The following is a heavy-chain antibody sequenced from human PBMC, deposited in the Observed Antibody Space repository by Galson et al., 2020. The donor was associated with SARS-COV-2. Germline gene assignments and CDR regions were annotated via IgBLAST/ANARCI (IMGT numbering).Heavy chain of an antibody. CDR2: ISSSGSYT. CDR3: ARNGSDCSGGICYGAEYFQY. CDR1: GFTFSDYY. Sequence: AGGSLRLSCAASGFTFSDYYMSWIRQAPGKGLEWISYISSSGSYTNYADSVKGRFTISRDNAKNSLYLQMNSLRAEDTALYFCARNGSDCSGGICYGAEYFQYWGQGNPVTVSS. J-gene: IGHJ1*01. D-gene: IGHD2-15*01. V-gene: IGHV3-11*06.